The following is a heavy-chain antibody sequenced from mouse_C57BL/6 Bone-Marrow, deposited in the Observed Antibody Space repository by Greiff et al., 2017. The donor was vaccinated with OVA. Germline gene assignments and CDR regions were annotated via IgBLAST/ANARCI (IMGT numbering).Heavy chain of an antibody. Sequence: VQLQESGPELVKPGASVKLSCKASGYTFTSYDINWVKQRPGQGLEWIGWIYPRDGSTTYNEKFKGKATLTVDTSSSTAYMELHSLTSEDSAVYFCAPHYYGSSYGYWGQGTTRTVSS. V-gene: IGHV1-85*01. J-gene: IGHJ2*01. D-gene: IGHD1-1*01. CDR2: IYPRDGST. CDR1: GYTFTSYD. CDR3: APHYYGSSYGY.